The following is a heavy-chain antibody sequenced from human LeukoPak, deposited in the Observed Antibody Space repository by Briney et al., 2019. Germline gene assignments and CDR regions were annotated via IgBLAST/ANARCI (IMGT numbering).Heavy chain of an antibody. J-gene: IGHJ4*02. D-gene: IGHD5-12*01. Sequence: ASVKVSCKASGYTFTGYYMHWVRQAPGQGLEWMGWINPNSGGTNYAQKFRGRVTMTRDTSISTAYMELSRLRSDDTAVYYCAREEWLRSDYFDYWGQGTLVTVSS. CDR3: AREEWLRSDYFDY. CDR2: INPNSGGT. CDR1: GYTFTGYY. V-gene: IGHV1-2*02.